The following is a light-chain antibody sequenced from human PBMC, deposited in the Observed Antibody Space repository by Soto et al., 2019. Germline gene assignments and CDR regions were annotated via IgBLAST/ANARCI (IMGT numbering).Light chain of an antibody. V-gene: IGLV2-14*01. Sequence: QSALALPASVSASPGQSITISCTGTSSDIGAHNSVSWYQRHPGEAPKVIIHEVSNRPSGISDRFSGSKSGNTASLTISGLQAEDEAIYYCSSYTSSATWVFGGGTKVTVL. J-gene: IGLJ3*02. CDR2: EVS. CDR1: SSDIGAHNS. CDR3: SSYTSSATWV.